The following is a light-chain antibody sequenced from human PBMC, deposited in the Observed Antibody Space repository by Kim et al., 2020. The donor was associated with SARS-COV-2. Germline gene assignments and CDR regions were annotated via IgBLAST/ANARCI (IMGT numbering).Light chain of an antibody. J-gene: IGKJ2*03. CDR3: HQYIRSPYS. V-gene: IGKV3-20*01. CDR2: DAS. Sequence: LSPRERATLSCRANQRISSNYLAWYQHKPGQSPRLLMHDASNRATGIPDRFSGSGSGTDFTLTISRLEPEDFAVYYCHQYIRSPYSFGQGTKLEI. CDR1: QRISSNY.